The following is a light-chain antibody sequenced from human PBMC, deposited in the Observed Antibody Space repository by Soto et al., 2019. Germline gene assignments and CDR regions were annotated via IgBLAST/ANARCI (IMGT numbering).Light chain of an antibody. CDR2: EGS. Sequence: QSALTQPASVSGSPGQSSTISCTGTSSDVGRYNLVSWYQQHPGKAPKLMIYEGSKLPSGVSNRFSGSKSGNTSSLTISGIQAEDDADYYRGSYAGSSTLVVFGGGTKLTVL. CDR1: SSDVGRYNL. J-gene: IGLJ2*01. CDR3: GSYAGSSTLVV. V-gene: IGLV2-23*01.